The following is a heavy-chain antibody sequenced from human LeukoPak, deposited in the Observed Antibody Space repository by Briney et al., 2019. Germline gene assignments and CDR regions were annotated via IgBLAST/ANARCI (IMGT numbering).Heavy chain of an antibody. CDR1: GGSISSYY. J-gene: IGHJ4*02. CDR2: IYYSGST. V-gene: IGHV4-59*01. D-gene: IGHD6-13*01. Sequence: NPSETLSLTCTVSGGSISSYYWSWLRQPPGKGLEWIGYIYYSGSTNYNPSLKSRVTISVDTSKNQFSLKLSSVTAADTAVYYCARQQLSQLYYFDYWGQGTLVTVSS. CDR3: ARQQLSQLYYFDY.